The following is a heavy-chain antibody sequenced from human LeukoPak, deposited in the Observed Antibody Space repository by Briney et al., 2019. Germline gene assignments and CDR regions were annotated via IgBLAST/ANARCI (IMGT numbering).Heavy chain of an antibody. CDR1: GFTFSNYW. CDR3: ARPLSYSFDP. D-gene: IGHD2/OR15-2a*01. V-gene: IGHV3-74*03. J-gene: IGHJ5*02. CDR2: INSDGITA. Sequence: GGSLRLSCSASGFTFSNYWVSSVRQAPGKGLVWVSRINSDGITATYADSVKGRFTISRDNGKNTLYLQMNSLRLEDTAVYYCARPLSYSFDPWGQGTLVTVYS.